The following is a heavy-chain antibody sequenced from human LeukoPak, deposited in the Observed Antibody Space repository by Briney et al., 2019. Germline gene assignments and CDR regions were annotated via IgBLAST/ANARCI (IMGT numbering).Heavy chain of an antibody. J-gene: IGHJ4*02. V-gene: IGHV3-15*01. CDR1: GFTFSNAW. CDR3: TTDNWYSSGWYDDGIDY. D-gene: IGHD6-19*01. Sequence: GGSLRLSCAASGFTFSNAWMSWVRQAPGKGLEWVGRIKSKTDGGTTDYAAPVKGRFTISRDDSKNTLYLQTNSLKTEDTAVYYCTTDNWYSSGWYDDGIDYWGQGTLVTVSS. CDR2: IKSKTDGGTT.